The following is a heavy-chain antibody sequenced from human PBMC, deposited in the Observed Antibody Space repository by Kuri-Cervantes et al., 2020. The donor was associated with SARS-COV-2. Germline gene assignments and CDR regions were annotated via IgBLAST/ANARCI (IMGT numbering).Heavy chain of an antibody. V-gene: IGHV1-69*13. Sequence: SVKVSCKASGGTFSSYAISWVRQAPGQGLEWMGGIIPIFGTANYAQKFQGRVTITADESTSTAYMELSSLRSEDTAVYYCARDRYCTSGVCYPPSYYGMDVWGQGTTVTVSS. CDR1: GGTFSSYA. D-gene: IGHD2-8*01. J-gene: IGHJ6*02. CDR3: ARDRYCTSGVCYPPSYYGMDV. CDR2: IIPIFGTA.